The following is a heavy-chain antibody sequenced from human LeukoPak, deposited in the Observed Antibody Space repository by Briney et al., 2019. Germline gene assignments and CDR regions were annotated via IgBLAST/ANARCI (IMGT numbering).Heavy chain of an antibody. J-gene: IGHJ6*03. Sequence: GGSLRLSCAASGFTFSDYYMSWIRQAPGKGLEWVSYISSSSSTIYYADSVKGRFTISRDNAKNSLYLQMNSLRAEDTAVYYCARYAHHYYYMDVWGKGTTVTVSS. CDR3: ARYAHHYYYMDV. V-gene: IGHV3-11*01. CDR2: ISSSSSTI. CDR1: GFTFSDYY.